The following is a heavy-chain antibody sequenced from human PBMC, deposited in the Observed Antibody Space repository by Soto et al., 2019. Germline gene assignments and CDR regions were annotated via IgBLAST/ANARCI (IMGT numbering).Heavy chain of an antibody. D-gene: IGHD1-20*01. CDR2: ISGNGDTT. J-gene: IGHJ4*02. V-gene: IGHV3-23*01. CDR1: GFTFSRHP. CDR3: AKKYNWNIDD. Sequence: GGSLRLSCAASGFTFSRHPMSWVRQAPGKGLEWVSFISGNGDTTYYAGSVKGRFTISRDNPRNTLYLQMNSLRGEDTAVYFCAKKYNWNIDDWGRGAMATVSS.